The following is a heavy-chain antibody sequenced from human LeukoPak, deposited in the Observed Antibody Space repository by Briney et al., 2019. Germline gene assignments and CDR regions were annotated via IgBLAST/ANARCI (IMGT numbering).Heavy chain of an antibody. V-gene: IGHV4-4*07. J-gene: IGHJ3*02. CDR1: GNSISSYY. CDR3: ARDGSTSSDDAFDI. CDR2: NYTSGST. D-gene: IGHD2-2*01. Sequence: PSETLSLTCTVSGNSISSYYWSWIRQPAGKGLEWIGRNYTSGSTNYNPSLKSRVTISVDTSKNQFSLKLSSVTAADTAVYYCARDGSTSSDDAFDIWGQGTMVTVSS.